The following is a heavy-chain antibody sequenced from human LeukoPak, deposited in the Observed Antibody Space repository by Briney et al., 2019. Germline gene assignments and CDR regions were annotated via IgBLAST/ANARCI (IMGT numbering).Heavy chain of an antibody. CDR1: GFTFSSYG. CDR3: AKLITMVRGVIPTDY. D-gene: IGHD3-10*01. J-gene: IGHJ4*02. CDR2: ISYDGSNK. Sequence: GGSLRLSCAASGFTFSSYGMHWVRQAPGKGLEWVAVISYDGSNKYYADSMKGRFTISRDNSKNTLYLQMNSLRAEDTAVYYCAKLITMVRGVIPTDYWGQGTLVTVSS. V-gene: IGHV3-30*18.